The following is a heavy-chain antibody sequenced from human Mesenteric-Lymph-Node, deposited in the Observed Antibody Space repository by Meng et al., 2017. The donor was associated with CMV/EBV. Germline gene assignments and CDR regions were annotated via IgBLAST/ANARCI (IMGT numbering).Heavy chain of an antibody. CDR1: GFSFRDYY. CDR3: ARVGPFTTMIVLGYYYYYGMDV. D-gene: IGHD3-22*01. J-gene: IGHJ6*02. V-gene: IGHV3-11*04. Sequence: GESLKISCVASGFSFRDYYMSWIRQAPGKGLELISYMSKTGNTIYYSDSVKGRFTISRDNAKNTLYLQMNSLRAEDTAVYYCARVGPFTTMIVLGYYYYYGMDVWGQGTTVTVSS. CDR2: MSKTGNTI.